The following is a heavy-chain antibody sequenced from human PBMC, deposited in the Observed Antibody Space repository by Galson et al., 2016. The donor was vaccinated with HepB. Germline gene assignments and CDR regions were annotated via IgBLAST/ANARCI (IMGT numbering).Heavy chain of an antibody. V-gene: IGHV3-53*01. CDR3: ARGPGYYSASGRPWDYNPMDV. J-gene: IGHJ6*01. CDR2: IYTAGNT. Sequence: SLRLSCAASGFTFNKYAMSWVRQVPRKGLEWVSIIYTAGNTYYTDSVKGRFTISRDNGQNTLYLQMNSLTGEDTSVYYCARGPGYYSASGRPWDYNPMDVWGQGTTVIVSS. D-gene: IGHD3-10*01. CDR1: GFTFNKYA.